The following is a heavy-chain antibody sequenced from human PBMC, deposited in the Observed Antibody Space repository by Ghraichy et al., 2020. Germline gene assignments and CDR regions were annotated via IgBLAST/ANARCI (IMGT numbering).Heavy chain of an antibody. J-gene: IGHJ3*02. CDR2: VKPDGSER. Sequence: GGSLRLSCAASGFLFSGYWMSWVRQAPGKGLEWVANVKPDGSERHYLDSVKGRFTISRDNAKNSVYLQMSSLRAEDTAVYYCARVVPAPLAYDASDIWGQGTMVTVSS. CDR1: GFLFSGYW. CDR3: ARVVPAPLAYDASDI. V-gene: IGHV3-7*01. D-gene: IGHD2-2*01.